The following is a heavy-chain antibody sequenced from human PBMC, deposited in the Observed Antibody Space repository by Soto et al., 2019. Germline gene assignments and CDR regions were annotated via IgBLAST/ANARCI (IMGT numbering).Heavy chain of an antibody. J-gene: IGHJ6*02. V-gene: IGHV1-2*02. CDR1: GYTFTDYY. Sequence: ASVKVSCKASGYTFTDYYMHWVRQAPGQGLEWMGWINPNSGGTNYAQKFQGRVTMTRDTSISTAYMELSRLRSDDTAIYCCARTNTAMATPYYGMDVWGQGTTVTVSS. CDR3: ARTNTAMATPYYGMDV. D-gene: IGHD5-18*01. CDR2: INPNSGGT.